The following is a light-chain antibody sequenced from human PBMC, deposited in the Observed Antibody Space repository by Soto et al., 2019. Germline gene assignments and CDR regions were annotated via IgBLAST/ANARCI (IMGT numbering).Light chain of an antibody. CDR3: QQYNSYWWT. J-gene: IGKJ1*01. Sequence: IHMIHSPFTLSASVGDRVTITCRASQSISSWLAWYQQKPGKAPKLLIYKASSLESGVPSRFSGSGAGTEFTLTISSLQPDDFATYYCQQYNSYWWTFGQGTKVDIK. CDR1: QSISSW. CDR2: KAS. V-gene: IGKV1-5*03.